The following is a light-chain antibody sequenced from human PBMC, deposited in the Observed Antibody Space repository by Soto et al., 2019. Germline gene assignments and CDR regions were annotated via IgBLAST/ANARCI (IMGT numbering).Light chain of an antibody. V-gene: IGKV3-11*01. J-gene: IGKJ4*01. Sequence: EIVLTQSPATLSLSPGEGATLSCRASQNVSRFLAWYQRRPGQAPRLLIYDASNRASGIPARFTGSGSGTDFTLTISSLEPEDSAVYYCQQHSNWPPLTFGGGTKVEIK. CDR2: DAS. CDR1: QNVSRF. CDR3: QQHSNWPPLT.